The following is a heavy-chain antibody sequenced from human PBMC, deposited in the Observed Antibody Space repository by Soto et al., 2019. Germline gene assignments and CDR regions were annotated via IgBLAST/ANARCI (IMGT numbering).Heavy chain of an antibody. CDR2: MNPNSGNT. CDR1: GYTFTSYD. Sequence: QVQLVQSGAEVKKPGASVKVSCKASGYTFTSYDINWVRQATGQGLEWMGWMNPNSGNTRYAQKFQGRVTMTRNTSRSTAYMELSSLRSEDTAVYYCARGVVPAAFRYYYYYYYMDVWGKGTTVTVSS. V-gene: IGHV1-8*01. J-gene: IGHJ6*03. CDR3: ARGVVPAAFRYYYYYYYMDV. D-gene: IGHD2-2*01.